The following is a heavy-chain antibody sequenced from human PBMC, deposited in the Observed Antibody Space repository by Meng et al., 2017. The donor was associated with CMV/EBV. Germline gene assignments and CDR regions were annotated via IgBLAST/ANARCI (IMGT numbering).Heavy chain of an antibody. Sequence: SVKVSCKASGGTFSSYAISWVRQAPGQGLEWMGGIIPILGIANYAQKFQGRVTITADKSTSTAYMELSSLRSDDTAVYYCARRNNYNYYYYGMDVWGQGTTVTVSS. CDR2: IIPILGIA. D-gene: IGHD4-11*01. CDR1: GGTFSSYA. V-gene: IGHV1-69*10. J-gene: IGHJ6*02. CDR3: ARRNNYNYYYYGMDV.